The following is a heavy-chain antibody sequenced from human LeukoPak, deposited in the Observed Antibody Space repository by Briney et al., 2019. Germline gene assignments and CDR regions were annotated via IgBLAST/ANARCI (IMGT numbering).Heavy chain of an antibody. CDR1: GYTFTNYG. CDR2: ISVYNGNT. CDR3: ARVPVLVYQHGMDV. Sequence: GASVKVSCKAAGYTFTNYGINWVRQAPGQGLEWMGWISVYNGNTKYAQKLQGRVTMTTNTSTSTAYMELRSLRSDDTAVYYCARVPVLVYQHGMDVWGQGTTVTVSS. J-gene: IGHJ6*02. D-gene: IGHD3-10*01. V-gene: IGHV1-18*01.